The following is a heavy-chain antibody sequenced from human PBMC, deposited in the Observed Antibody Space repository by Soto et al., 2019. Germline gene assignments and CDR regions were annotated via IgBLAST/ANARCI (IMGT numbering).Heavy chain of an antibody. CDR1: GFSFSVSG. V-gene: IGHV3-23*01. D-gene: IGHD3-9*01. Sequence: EVQLLDSGGGLVQPGGSLRLSCAASGFSFSVSGMSWVRQSPGKGLEWVSSISGSGSSTYYADSVKGRFTISRDNSKNTLSLQMNSLRAEDTALYFCAKDPPNILTGYFQPTEFGSWGQGALVTVSS. J-gene: IGHJ4*02. CDR2: ISGSGSST. CDR3: AKDPPNILTGYFQPTEFGS.